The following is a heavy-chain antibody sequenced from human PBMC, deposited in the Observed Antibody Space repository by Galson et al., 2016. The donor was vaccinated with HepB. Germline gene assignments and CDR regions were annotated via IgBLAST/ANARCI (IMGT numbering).Heavy chain of an antibody. CDR2: ILYDGSNK. J-gene: IGHJ4*02. V-gene: IGHV3-30-3*01. CDR1: GFTFSNYA. CDR3: ARAPYGAGAYYYLDY. D-gene: IGHD3-10*01. Sequence: SLRLSCAASGFTFSNYAIHWVRQAPGKGLEWVAVILYDGSNKYYADSVKGRFTISRDNSKNTLYLQMIGLRAEDTAVYYCARAPYGAGAYYYLDYWGQGTLVTVSS.